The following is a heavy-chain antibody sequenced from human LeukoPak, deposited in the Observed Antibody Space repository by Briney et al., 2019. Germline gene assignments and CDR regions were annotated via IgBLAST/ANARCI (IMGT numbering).Heavy chain of an antibody. D-gene: IGHD3-22*01. CDR3: ARPRGEYYYDSSGYSYYFDY. V-gene: IGHV1-18*01. Sequence: ASVKVSCKASGYTFTSYGISWVRQAPGQGLEWMGWISAYNGNTNYAQKVQGRVTMTTDTSTSTAYMELRSLRSDDTAVYYCARPRGEYYYDSSGYSYYFDYWGQGTLVTVSS. J-gene: IGHJ4*02. CDR2: ISAYNGNT. CDR1: GYTFTSYG.